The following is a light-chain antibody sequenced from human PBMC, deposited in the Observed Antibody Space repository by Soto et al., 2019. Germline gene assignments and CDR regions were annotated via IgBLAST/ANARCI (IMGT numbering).Light chain of an antibody. V-gene: IGLV2-8*01. J-gene: IGLJ1*01. CDR3: SAYAGSPYLYV. CDR2: EVS. Sequence: QSALTQPPSASGSPGQSVTISCTGTSFDVGGYNYVSWYQQHPGKAPQVLMYEVSKRPSGVPDRFSGSKSGNTASLTVPGLQAEDEADYYCSAYAGSPYLYVFGSGTKVTVL. CDR1: SFDVGGYNY.